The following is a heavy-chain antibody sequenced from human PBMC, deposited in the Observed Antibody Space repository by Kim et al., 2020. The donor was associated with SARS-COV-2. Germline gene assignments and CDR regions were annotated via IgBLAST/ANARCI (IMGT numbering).Heavy chain of an antibody. V-gene: IGHV1-3*01. Sequence: KFQGRVTITRDTSASTAYMELSSLRSEDTAVYYCASFITMVRGVPGWFDPWGQGTLVTVSS. CDR3: ASFITMVRGVPGWFDP. D-gene: IGHD3-10*01. J-gene: IGHJ5*02.